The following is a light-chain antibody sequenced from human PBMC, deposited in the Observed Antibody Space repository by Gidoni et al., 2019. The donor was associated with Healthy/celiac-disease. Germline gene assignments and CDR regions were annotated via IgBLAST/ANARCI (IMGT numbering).Light chain of an antibody. CDR2: DAS. CDR1: QSVSSY. Sequence: EIVLTKSPATLSLSPGERATLSCRASQSVSSYLAWYQQKPGQAPRRLIYDASNRATGIPARFSGSGSGTDFTLTISSLEPEDFAVYYCQQRSNWPWTFGQGTKVEIK. V-gene: IGKV3-11*01. J-gene: IGKJ1*01. CDR3: QQRSNWPWT.